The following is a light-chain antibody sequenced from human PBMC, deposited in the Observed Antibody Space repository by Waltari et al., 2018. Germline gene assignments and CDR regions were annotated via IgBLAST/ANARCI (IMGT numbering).Light chain of an antibody. Sequence: DIQMNQSPTYVSASVGERVTITCRASKGVSYWLDWYQQKAGKAQKRLIFHASSLESGVPSRFSGSGSGTEFNLTISSLQPEDFATYFCQQANSFPRTFGQGTKVEI. CDR3: QQANSFPRT. V-gene: IGKV1-12*01. CDR2: HAS. CDR1: KGVSYW. J-gene: IGKJ1*01.